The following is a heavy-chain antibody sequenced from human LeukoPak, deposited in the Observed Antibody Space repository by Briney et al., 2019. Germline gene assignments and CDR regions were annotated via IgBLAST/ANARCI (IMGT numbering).Heavy chain of an antibody. CDR3: ARVSRWFLAVAGYADF. V-gene: IGHV4-34*01. D-gene: IGHD6-19*01. CDR1: GGSFSGYS. CDR2: TNHRGSA. Sequence: PSETLSLTCAFSGGSFSGYSWSWISQTPGQGLEWIGETNHRGSANYNPSLKSRVTISVDASKSQFSLKLSSVTAADTAVYYCARVSRWFLAVAGYADFWGQGTQVTVSS. J-gene: IGHJ4*02.